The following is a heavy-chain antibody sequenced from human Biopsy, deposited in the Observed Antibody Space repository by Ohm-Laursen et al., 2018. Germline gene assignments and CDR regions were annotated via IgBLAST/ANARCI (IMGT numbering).Heavy chain of an antibody. CDR3: ARATYSSGHKIDS. CDR2: IFYDGSNT. Sequence: SLRLSCAAAGFTFNNYGMQWVRQAPGKGLEWVAFIFYDGSNTYYADSVKGRFTISRDESKNTLYLQMNRLRAEDTAVYHCARATYSSGHKIDSWGQGTLVTVSS. D-gene: IGHD6-25*01. J-gene: IGHJ4*02. CDR1: GFTFNNYG. V-gene: IGHV3-33*08.